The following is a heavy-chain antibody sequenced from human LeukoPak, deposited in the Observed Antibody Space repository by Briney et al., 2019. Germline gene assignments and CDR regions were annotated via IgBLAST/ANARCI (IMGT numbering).Heavy chain of an antibody. CDR3: ATYISVWYYFDY. CDR2: IWNDGINK. V-gene: IGHV3-33*01. Sequence: PGGSLRLSCTASGFTFSSYGMHWVRQAPGKGLEWVAVIWNDGINKFYAHSVKGRFTISRDSSKDTVYLQMNNLGAEDTAVYYRATYISVWYYFDYWGQGTLVAVST. D-gene: IGHD6-19*01. CDR1: GFTFSSYG. J-gene: IGHJ4*02.